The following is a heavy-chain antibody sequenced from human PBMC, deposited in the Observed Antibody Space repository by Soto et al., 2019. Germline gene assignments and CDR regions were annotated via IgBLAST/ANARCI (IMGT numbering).Heavy chain of an antibody. V-gene: IGHV3-74*01. CDR1: GFTFNTYW. J-gene: IGHJ6*02. CDR2: LNGDGSTI. CDR3: VKGYWKGDV. D-gene: IGHD1-1*01. Sequence: GGSLRLSCAASGFTFNTYWMHWVRQAPGKGLIWVSRLNGDGSTIHYADSVKGRFTISRDNSKNTLYLQMNSLRDEDTAVYHCVKGYWKGDVWGQGTTVTVSS.